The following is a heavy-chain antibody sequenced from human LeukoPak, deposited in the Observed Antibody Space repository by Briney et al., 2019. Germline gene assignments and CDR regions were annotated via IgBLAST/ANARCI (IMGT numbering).Heavy chain of an antibody. V-gene: IGHV3-48*04. J-gene: IGHJ3*02. Sequence: GGSLRLSCAASGFTFSSYGMHWVRQAPGKGLEWVSYISSSSSTIYYADSVKGRFTISRDNAKNSLYLQMNSLRAEDTAVYYCARDILGGSGRNHDAFDIWGQGTMVTVSS. CDR2: ISSSSSTI. CDR1: GFTFSSYG. D-gene: IGHD1-26*01. CDR3: ARDILGGSGRNHDAFDI.